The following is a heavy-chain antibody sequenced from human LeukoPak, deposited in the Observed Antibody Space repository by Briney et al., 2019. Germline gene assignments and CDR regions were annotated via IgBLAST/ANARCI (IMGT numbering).Heavy chain of an antibody. CDR1: GGSISSYY. Sequence: SETLSLTCSVSGGSISSYYWSWIRQPPGEALECIGYISYSGSTNSNPSLKSRVTISVDTSKNQFSLKLSSVTAADTAVYYCARDHCSSTSCYGFDYWGQGTLVTVSS. J-gene: IGHJ4*02. CDR3: ARDHCSSTSCYGFDY. V-gene: IGHV4-59*12. D-gene: IGHD2-2*01. CDR2: ISYSGST.